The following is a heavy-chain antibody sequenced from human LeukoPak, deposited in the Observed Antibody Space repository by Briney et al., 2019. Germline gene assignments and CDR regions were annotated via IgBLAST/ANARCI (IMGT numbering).Heavy chain of an antibody. J-gene: IGHJ4*02. Sequence: PSETLSLTCAVSGGSFSGYYWSWIRQPPGKGLEWIGEINHSGSTNYNPSLKSRVTISVDTSKNQFSLKLSSVTAADTAVYYCARAGGSIVVVPAAPLYYFDYWGQGTLVTVSS. CDR2: INHSGST. CDR3: ARAGGSIVVVPAAPLYYFDY. D-gene: IGHD2-2*01. V-gene: IGHV4-34*01. CDR1: GGSFSGYY.